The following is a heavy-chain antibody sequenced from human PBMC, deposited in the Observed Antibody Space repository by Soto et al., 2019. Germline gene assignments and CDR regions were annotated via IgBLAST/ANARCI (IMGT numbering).Heavy chain of an antibody. J-gene: IGHJ4*02. D-gene: IGHD6-19*01. CDR2: ISAYNGNT. CDR1: GYTFTSYG. CDR3: ARDLIAVAGTSVDY. V-gene: IGHV1-18*01. Sequence: GASVKVSRKASGYTFTSYGISWVRQAPGQGLEWMGWISAYNGNTNYAQKLQGRVTMTTDTSTSTAYMELRSLRSDGTAVYYCARDLIAVAGTSVDYWGQGTLVTVSS.